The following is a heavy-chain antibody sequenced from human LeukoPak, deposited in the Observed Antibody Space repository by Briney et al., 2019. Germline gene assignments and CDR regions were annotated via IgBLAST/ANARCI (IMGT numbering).Heavy chain of an antibody. CDR2: INLDGSER. CDR3: GSVIAGAIDY. V-gene: IGHV3-7*01. Sequence: GGSLRLSCAASGFTFSGHSMTWVRQAPGKGLEWVANINLDGSERFYVDFVKGRFTISRDNADNSMYLQMNSLRAEDTAVYYCGSVIAGAIDYWGQGTLVTVSS. D-gene: IGHD3-16*02. CDR1: GFTFSGHS. J-gene: IGHJ4*02.